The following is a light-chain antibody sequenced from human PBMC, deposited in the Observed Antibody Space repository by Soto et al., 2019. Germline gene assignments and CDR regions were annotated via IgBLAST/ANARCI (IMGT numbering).Light chain of an antibody. Sequence: QSSLTQPRSVSGSPGQSVTISCTGTNSDVGRYNFVSWYQQYPGKVPKLMIYDVTKRSSGVPDRFSGSKSGNTASLTISGLQAEDEDDYYCCSYADTFYVFGTGTKVTVL. CDR3: CSYADTFYV. J-gene: IGLJ1*01. CDR2: DVT. V-gene: IGLV2-11*01. CDR1: NSDVGRYNF.